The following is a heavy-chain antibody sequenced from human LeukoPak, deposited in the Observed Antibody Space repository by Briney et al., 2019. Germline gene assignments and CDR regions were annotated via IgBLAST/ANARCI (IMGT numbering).Heavy chain of an antibody. J-gene: IGHJ5*02. D-gene: IGHD6-19*01. V-gene: IGHV3-48*01. CDR1: GFTFSSYS. CDR2: ISSRSSPI. CDR3: ARSIAVAGTGSWFDP. Sequence: GGSLRLFCAASGFTFSSYSMNWVRQAPGKGLEWVSYISSRSSPIYYADSVKGRFTISRDNAKNSLYLQMNSLRAEDTAVYYCARSIAVAGTGSWFDPWGQGTLVTVSS.